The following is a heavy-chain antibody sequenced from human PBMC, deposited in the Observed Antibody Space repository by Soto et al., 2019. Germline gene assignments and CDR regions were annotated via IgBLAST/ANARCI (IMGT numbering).Heavy chain of an antibody. CDR3: ARTNYYCYGKDV. CDR2: INPNSGGT. V-gene: IGHV1-2*04. J-gene: IGHJ6*02. CDR1: GYTFTGYY. Sequence: ASVKVSCKASGYTFTGYYMHWVRQAPGQGLEWMGWINPNSGGTNYAQKFQGWVTMTRDTSISTAYMELSRLRSDDTAVYYCARTNYYCYGKDVWGQGTTVIVSS.